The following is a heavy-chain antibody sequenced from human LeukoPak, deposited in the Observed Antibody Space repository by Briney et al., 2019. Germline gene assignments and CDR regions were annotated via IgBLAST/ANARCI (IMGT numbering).Heavy chain of an antibody. J-gene: IGHJ4*02. V-gene: IGHV4-39*01. D-gene: IGHD1-26*01. CDR2: IYYSGST. CDR1: GGSISSSSYY. CDR3: ARQVGATYFDY. Sequence: SETLSLTCTVSGGSISSSSYYWGWIRQPPGKGLEWIGSIYYSGSTYYNPSLKSRVTISVDTSKNQFSLKLSSVTVADTAVYYCARQVGATYFDYWGQGTLVTVSS.